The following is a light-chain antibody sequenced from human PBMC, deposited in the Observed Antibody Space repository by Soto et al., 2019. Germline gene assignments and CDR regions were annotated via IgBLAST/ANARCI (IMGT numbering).Light chain of an antibody. CDR3: QQYGSIPWT. J-gene: IGKJ1*01. CDR2: DAS. CDR1: ESVVSNY. V-gene: IGKV3-20*01. Sequence: EIVFTQSPATLSLSPGERATLSCRATESVVSNYLAWYQLKPGQAPRLLIYDASSRATGIPDRFSGSGSGTDFTLTISRLEPEDFAVYYCQQYGSIPWTFGQGTKVDI.